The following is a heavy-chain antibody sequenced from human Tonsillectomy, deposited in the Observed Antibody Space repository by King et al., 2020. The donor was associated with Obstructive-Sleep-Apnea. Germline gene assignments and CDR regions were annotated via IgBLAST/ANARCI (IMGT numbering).Heavy chain of an antibody. J-gene: IGHJ4*02. CDR1: GFTFSSYG. D-gene: IGHD3-10*01. CDR2: ISYDGNNK. V-gene: IGHV3-30*18. Sequence: VQLVESGGGVVQPGGSLRLSCAASGFTFSSYGMHWVRQAPGKGLEGVAVISYDGNNKYYADSVKDRFTISRDNSKNTLYLQMNSLRAEDTAMYYCAKCYNSGSYYNGPRGWGQGTLVTVSS. CDR3: AKCYNSGSYYNGPRG.